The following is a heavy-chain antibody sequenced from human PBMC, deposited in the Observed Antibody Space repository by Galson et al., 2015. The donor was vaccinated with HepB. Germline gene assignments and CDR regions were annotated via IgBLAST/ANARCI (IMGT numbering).Heavy chain of an antibody. CDR3: ARGGLGRYKGGRAFDI. CDR2: INHSGST. V-gene: IGHV4-34*01. CDR1: GGSFSGYY. D-gene: IGHD3-16*01. J-gene: IGHJ3*02. Sequence: SETLSLTCAVYGGSFSGYYWSWIRQPPGKGLEWIGEINHSGSTNYNPSLKSRVTISVDASKNQFSLKLSSVTAADTAVYYCARGGLGRYKGGRAFDIWGQGTMVTVSS.